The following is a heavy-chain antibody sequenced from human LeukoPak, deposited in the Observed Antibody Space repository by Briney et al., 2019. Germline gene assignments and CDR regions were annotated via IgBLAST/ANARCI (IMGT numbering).Heavy chain of an antibody. CDR2: ISSTSSTI. CDR1: GFNFFNYN. D-gene: IGHD5-18*01. CDR3: AKRPSRYSYGSDAFDI. Sequence: GGSLRLSCTTSGFNFFNYNMNWVRQAPGKGLEWISHISSTSSTIKYADSVKGRFTISRDNAKNSLHLQMNSLRAEDTAVYYCAKRPSRYSYGSDAFDIWGQGTMVTVSS. J-gene: IGHJ3*02. V-gene: IGHV3-48*04.